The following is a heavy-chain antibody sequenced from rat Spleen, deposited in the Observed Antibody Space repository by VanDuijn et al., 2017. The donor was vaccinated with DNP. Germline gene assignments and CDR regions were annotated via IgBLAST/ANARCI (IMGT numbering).Heavy chain of an antibody. J-gene: IGHJ2*01. CDR2: ISTVGDNA. V-gene: IGHV5-27*01. CDR1: GFIFSKYG. Sequence: EVQLVESGGGLVQPGRSLKLSCAASGFIFSKYGMAWVRQAPTKGLEWVASISTVGDNAYYRDSVKGRFTISRDNAKSTLYLQMDSLRSEDTATYYCTTGDLDYWGQGVMVTVSS. CDR3: TTGDLDY.